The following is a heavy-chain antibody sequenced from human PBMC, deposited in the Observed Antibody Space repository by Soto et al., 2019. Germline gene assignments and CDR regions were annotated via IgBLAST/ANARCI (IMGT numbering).Heavy chain of an antibody. CDR1: GGSITSSSSY. D-gene: IGHD2-21*01. CDR2: IYYSGST. J-gene: IGHJ6*02. Sequence: SETLSLTCTVSGGSITSSSSYWGWIRQPPGKGLEWIGTIYYSGSTYYNPSLKSRVTISVDTSKSQFSLKLTSVTAADTAVYYCAKRVDYYYGMDVWGQGTTVTVSS. CDR3: AKRVDYYYGMDV. V-gene: IGHV4-39*01.